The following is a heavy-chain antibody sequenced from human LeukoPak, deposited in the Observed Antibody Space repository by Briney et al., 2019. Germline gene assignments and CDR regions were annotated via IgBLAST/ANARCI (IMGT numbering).Heavy chain of an antibody. D-gene: IGHD6-13*01. CDR1: GGSISSYY. CDR3: ARGIAAAPGAFDI. CDR2: IYYSGST. V-gene: IGHV4-59*01. J-gene: IGHJ3*02. Sequence: SGTLSLTCTVSGGSISSYYWSWIRQPPGKGLEWIGYIYYSGSTNYNPSLKSRVTISVDTSKNQFSLKLSSVTAADTAVYYCARGIAAAPGAFDIWGQGTMVTVSS.